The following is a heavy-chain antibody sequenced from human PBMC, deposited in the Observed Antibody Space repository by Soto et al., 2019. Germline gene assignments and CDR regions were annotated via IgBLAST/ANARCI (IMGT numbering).Heavy chain of an antibody. CDR1: GGSISSGGYY. Sequence: QVQLQESGPGLVKPSKTLSLTCTVSGGSISSGGYYWSWIREHPGKGLEWIGYIYYSGSTYYNPSLTSRVTISVDTSKNQFSLNLSSVTAADTAVYYCARGITIFGLVIIGDWFDPWGQGTLVTVSS. CDR3: ARGITIFGLVIIGDWFDP. J-gene: IGHJ5*02. CDR2: IYYSGST. V-gene: IGHV4-31*03. D-gene: IGHD3-3*01.